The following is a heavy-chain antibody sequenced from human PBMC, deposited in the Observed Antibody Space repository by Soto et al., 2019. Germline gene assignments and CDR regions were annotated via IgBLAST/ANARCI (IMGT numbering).Heavy chain of an antibody. CDR3: ARVWGGAFDI. CDR1: GGSISSYY. D-gene: IGHD3-10*01. Sequence: ETLSLTCTDSGGSISSYYWSWIRQPPGKGLEWIGYIYYSGSTNYNPSLKSRVTISVDTSKNQFSLKLSSVTAADTAVYYCARVWGGAFDIWGQGTMVTVSS. V-gene: IGHV4-59*01. CDR2: IYYSGST. J-gene: IGHJ3*02.